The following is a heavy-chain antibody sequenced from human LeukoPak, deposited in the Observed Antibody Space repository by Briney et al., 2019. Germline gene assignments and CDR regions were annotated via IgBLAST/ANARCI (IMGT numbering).Heavy chain of an antibody. J-gene: IGHJ4*02. CDR3: VRSLFDRLMRD. Sequence: GGSLRLSCAASGFTFSSYWMSWVRQAPGKGLEWVANIKQDGSEKYYVDSVKGRFTISRDNAKNSLYLQMSSLRGEDTAVYYCVRSLFDRLMRDWGQGTLVTVSS. V-gene: IGHV3-7*01. D-gene: IGHD2-8*01. CDR1: GFTFSSYW. CDR2: IKQDGSEK.